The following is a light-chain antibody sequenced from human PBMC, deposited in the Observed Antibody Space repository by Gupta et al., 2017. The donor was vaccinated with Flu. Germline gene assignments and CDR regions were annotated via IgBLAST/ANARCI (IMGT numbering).Light chain of an antibody. V-gene: IGLV2-14*01. J-gene: IGLJ3*02. Sequence: QSALTQPASVSGSPGQSITISCTGTSSDVGGYNYVSWYQQYPGKAPKVIIYEVSNRPSGVSNRFSGSKSGNTASLTISGLQAEDEADYYCSSYSGSTTPGVFGGGTKLTVL. CDR1: SSDVGGYNY. CDR2: EVS. CDR3: SSYSGSTTPGV.